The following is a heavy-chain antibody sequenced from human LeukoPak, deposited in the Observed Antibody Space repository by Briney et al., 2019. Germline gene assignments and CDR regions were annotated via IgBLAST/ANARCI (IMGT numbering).Heavy chain of an antibody. CDR1: GFIFSDYS. D-gene: IGHD3-10*01. CDR2: ESSSTGGK. J-gene: IGHJ6*02. Sequence: GESLKISWAASGFIFSDYSMNWVRQASGKGLEWLSYESSSTGGKYYADSVKGRFTIFKDNARNSVYLQMNSLRDDDTAVYYCARSGKPYGLDVWGQGTTVTVSS. CDR3: ARSGKPYGLDV. V-gene: IGHV3-48*02.